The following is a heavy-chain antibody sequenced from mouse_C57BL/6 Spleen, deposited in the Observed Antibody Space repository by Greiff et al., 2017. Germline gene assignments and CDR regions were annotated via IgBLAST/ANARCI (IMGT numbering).Heavy chain of an antibody. CDR2: IYPGNGDT. D-gene: IGHD1-1*01. Sequence: SGAELVRPGASVKMSCKASGYTFTSYNMHWVKQTPRQGLEWIGAIYPGNGDTSYNQKFKGKATLTVDKSSSTAYMQLSSLTSEDSAVYFCARWNYGSSYYYFDYWGQGTTLTVSS. CDR3: ARWNYGSSYYYFDY. V-gene: IGHV1-12*01. J-gene: IGHJ2*01. CDR1: GYTFTSYN.